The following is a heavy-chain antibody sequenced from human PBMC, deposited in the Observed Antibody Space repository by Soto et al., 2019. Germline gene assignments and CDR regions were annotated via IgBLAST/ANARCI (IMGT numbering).Heavy chain of an antibody. V-gene: IGHV3-48*02. CDR2: ISSSSITI. D-gene: IGHD5-18*01. CDR1: VFTVSSYS. Sequence: GSLRLSCPASVFTVSSYSMNWVRQAPGKGLEWVSYISSSSITIYYADSVKGRFTISRDNAKNSLYLQMNSLRDEDTAVYYCARGIQPWIQLGMDVWGQGTTVTVSS. J-gene: IGHJ6*02. CDR3: ARGIQPWIQLGMDV.